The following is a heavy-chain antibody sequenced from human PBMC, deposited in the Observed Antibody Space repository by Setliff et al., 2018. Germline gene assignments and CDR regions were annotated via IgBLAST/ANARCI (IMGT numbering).Heavy chain of an antibody. J-gene: IGHJ4*02. Sequence: ASVKVSCKASGYTFSSYAISWVRQAPGQGLEWLGWISVYSGNTDYAQNFQGRVAMTADTSTSPAHMELRSLTSDDTAVYYCARRPRAVYGSGRRNWFLDYWGQGTLVTVSS. CDR3: ARRPRAVYGSGRRNWFLDY. V-gene: IGHV1-18*01. CDR1: GYTFSSYA. CDR2: ISVYSGNT. D-gene: IGHD3-10*01.